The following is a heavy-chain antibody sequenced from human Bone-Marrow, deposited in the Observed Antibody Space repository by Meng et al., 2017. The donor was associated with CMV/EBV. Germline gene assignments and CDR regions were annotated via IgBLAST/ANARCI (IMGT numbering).Heavy chain of an antibody. CDR3: ARGLEKNRWKGYCSSTSCHFDY. J-gene: IGHJ4*02. D-gene: IGHD2-2*01. CDR2: IYSGGSST. Sequence: GESLKISCAASGFTFSSYAMSWVRQAPGKGLEWVSVIYSGGSSTYYADSVKGRFTISRDNSKNTLYLQMNSLRAEDTAVYYCARGLEKNRWKGYCSSTSCHFDYWGQGTLVTVSS. V-gene: IGHV3-23*03. CDR1: GFTFSSYA.